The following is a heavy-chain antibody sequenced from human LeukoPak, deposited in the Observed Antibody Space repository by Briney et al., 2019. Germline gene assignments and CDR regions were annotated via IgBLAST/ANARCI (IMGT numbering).Heavy chain of an antibody. CDR3: AKDISARDYYYYYYGMDV. CDR1: GFTFDDYA. J-gene: IGHJ6*02. CDR2: ISWNSGSI. V-gene: IGHV3-9*01. D-gene: IGHD3-10*01. Sequence: GGSLRLSCAASGFTFDDYAMHWVRQAPGKGLEWVSGISWNSGSIGYADSVKGRFTISRDNAKNSLYLQMSSLRAEDTALYYCAKDISARDYYYYYYGMDVWGQGTTVTVSS.